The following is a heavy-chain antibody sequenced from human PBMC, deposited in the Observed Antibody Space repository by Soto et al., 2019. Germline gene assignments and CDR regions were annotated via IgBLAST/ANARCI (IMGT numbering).Heavy chain of an antibody. J-gene: IGHJ4*02. Sequence: LRLSCAASGFASSTFAMTWVRQAPGKGLEWVAAISVSGNNAYYADSVKGRFTISRDNSQNSVFLQMSSLRADDTAVYYCARDQLRPGILYSLGVLLPEYGLWGQGTLVTVSS. D-gene: IGHD3-22*01. CDR1: GFASSTFA. V-gene: IGHV3-23*01. CDR3: ARDQLRPGILYSLGVLLPEYGL. CDR2: ISVSGNNA.